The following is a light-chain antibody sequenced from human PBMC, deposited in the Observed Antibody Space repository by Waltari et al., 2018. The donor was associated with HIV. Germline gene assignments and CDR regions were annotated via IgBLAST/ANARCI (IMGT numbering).Light chain of an antibody. Sequence: DIQFTQSPSFLSASVGDRVTITCRASQGISNYLAWYQQKPGKAPQLLIYLASTLQSGVPSRFRGSISGTEFSLTISSLQPEDFATYYCQQLNYYPHTFGQGTKLEIK. CDR3: QQLNYYPHT. CDR1: QGISNY. CDR2: LAS. V-gene: IGKV1-9*01. J-gene: IGKJ2*01.